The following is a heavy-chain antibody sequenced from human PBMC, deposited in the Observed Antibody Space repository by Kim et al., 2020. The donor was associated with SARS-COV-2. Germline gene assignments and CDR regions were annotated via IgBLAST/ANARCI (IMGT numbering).Heavy chain of an antibody. Sequence: GGSLRLSCAASGFTVSSNYMSWVRQAPGKGLEWVSVIYSGGSTYYADSVMGGFTTSGNNSKNTLYLQMNSLGAGDTAVYYCARGGYVVPAAIGAFYIWGEGTMGTVSS. D-gene: IGHD2-2*01. CDR3: ARGGYVVPAAIGAFYI. J-gene: IGHJ3*02. CDR1: GFTVSSNY. V-gene: IGHV3-53*01. CDR2: IYSGGST.